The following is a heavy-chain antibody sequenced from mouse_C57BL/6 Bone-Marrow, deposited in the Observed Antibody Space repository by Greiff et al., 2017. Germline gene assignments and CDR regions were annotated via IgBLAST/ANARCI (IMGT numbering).Heavy chain of an antibody. V-gene: IGHV14-1*01. Sequence: EVQLQQSGAELVRPGASVKLSCTASGFNFKDYYMHWVKQRPEQGLEWIGRIDPEDGDTEYAPKFQGKATMTADTSSNTAYLQLSSLTSEDTAVYYCTTTGTGPWFAYWGKGTLVTVSA. CDR1: GFNFKDYY. D-gene: IGHD4-1*01. CDR2: IDPEDGDT. CDR3: TTTGTGPWFAY. J-gene: IGHJ3*01.